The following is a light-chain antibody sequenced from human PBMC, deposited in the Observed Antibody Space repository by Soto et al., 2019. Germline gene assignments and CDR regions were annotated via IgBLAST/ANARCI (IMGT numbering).Light chain of an antibody. Sequence: EIVMTQSPATLSVSPGERATLSCRASQSISNNLAWYQQKPGQAPRLLIYGASTRATGFPDRFSGSGSGTEFTLTISSLHSEDFAVYYCQQRSNWPPITFGPGTKVDLK. CDR1: QSISNN. CDR3: QQRSNWPPIT. J-gene: IGKJ3*01. CDR2: GAS. V-gene: IGKV3-15*01.